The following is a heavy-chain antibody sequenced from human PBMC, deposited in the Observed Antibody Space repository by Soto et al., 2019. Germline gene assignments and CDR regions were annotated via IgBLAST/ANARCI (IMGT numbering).Heavy chain of an antibody. CDR3: ARGLVVVPAAVDY. D-gene: IGHD2-2*01. J-gene: IGHJ4*02. CDR1: GGSISSYY. Sequence: SETLSLTCTVSGGSISSYYWSWIRQPPGRGLEWIGYNYYSGITYYNPSLKSRVTISLDTSKNQFSLKLSSVTAADTAVYYCARGLVVVPAAVDYWGQGTLVTVSS. CDR2: NYYSGIT. V-gene: IGHV4-59*04.